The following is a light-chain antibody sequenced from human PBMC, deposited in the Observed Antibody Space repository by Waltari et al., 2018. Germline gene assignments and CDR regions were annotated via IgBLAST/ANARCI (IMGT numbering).Light chain of an antibody. Sequence: DIPMTQSPSSLSASVGDRVTITWRASQNFTSYLNWYQQKPGKAPQLIIYAASSLHTGVPSRFSGYDSGTDFTLTSSSLQSEDFATYYCQQNYSLLGLTFGGGTKVEVK. J-gene: IGKJ4*01. CDR2: AAS. CDR1: QNFTSY. CDR3: QQNYSLLGLT. V-gene: IGKV1-39*01.